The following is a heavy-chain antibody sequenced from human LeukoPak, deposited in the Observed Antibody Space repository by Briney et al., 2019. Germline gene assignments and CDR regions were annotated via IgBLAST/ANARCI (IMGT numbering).Heavy chain of an antibody. CDR3: ARVSSKATVRGLITKKNYFYYYMDV. CDR2: IKQDGSEK. V-gene: IGHV3-7*01. Sequence: GGSLRLSCAASGFTFSSYSMNWVRQAPGKGLEWVANIKQDGSEKYYVDSVKGRFTIPRDNAKNSLYLPMNSLRAEDTAVYYCARVSSKATVRGLITKKNYFYYYMDVWGKGTTVTISS. D-gene: IGHD3-10*01. J-gene: IGHJ6*03. CDR1: GFTFSSYS.